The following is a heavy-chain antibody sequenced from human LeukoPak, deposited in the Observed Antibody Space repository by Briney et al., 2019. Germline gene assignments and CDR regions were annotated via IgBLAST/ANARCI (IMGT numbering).Heavy chain of an antibody. D-gene: IGHD3-16*01. Sequence: SLRLSCAAPGFTFIIYGMHWVRQAPGKGLEGVAVILNDGSQEKYVDSVKGRVTISRDNSKNTLFLQMSSLRAEDTAVYYCARDDALGDNALDIWGQGTMVTVSS. CDR1: GFTFIIYG. CDR2: ILNDGSQE. J-gene: IGHJ3*02. CDR3: ARDDALGDNALDI. V-gene: IGHV3-33*01.